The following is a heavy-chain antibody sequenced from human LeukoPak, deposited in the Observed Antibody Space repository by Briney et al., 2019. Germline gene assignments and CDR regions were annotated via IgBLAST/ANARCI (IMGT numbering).Heavy chain of an antibody. Sequence: SVKVSCKASGGTFSSYAISWVRQAPGQGLEWMGGIIPIFGTANYAQKFQGRVTITADKSTSTAYMELSSLRSEDTAVYYCARDEGSILTGYYRDWYFDLWGRGTLVTVSS. J-gene: IGHJ2*01. CDR3: ARDEGSILTGYYRDWYFDL. CDR1: GGTFSSYA. V-gene: IGHV1-69*06. D-gene: IGHD3-9*01. CDR2: IIPIFGTA.